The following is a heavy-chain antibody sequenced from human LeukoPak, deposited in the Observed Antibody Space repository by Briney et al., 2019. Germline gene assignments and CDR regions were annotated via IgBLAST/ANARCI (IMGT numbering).Heavy chain of an antibody. D-gene: IGHD3-9*01. V-gene: IGHV1-8*01. CDR3: AINDKSRRYFQY. CDR2: MNPNSGNT. Sequence: ASVKVSCKASGYTFTSYDINWVRQATGQGLEWMGWMNPNSGNTGYAQKFQGRVTMTRNTSISTAYMELSSLRSEDTAVYYCAINDKSRRYFQYWGQGTLVTVSS. CDR1: GYTFTSYD. J-gene: IGHJ1*01.